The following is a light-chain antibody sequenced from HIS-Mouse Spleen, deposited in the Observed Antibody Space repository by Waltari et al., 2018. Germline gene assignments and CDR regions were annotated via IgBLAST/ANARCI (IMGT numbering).Light chain of an antibody. V-gene: IGLV2-8*01. J-gene: IGLJ2*01. CDR1: SSDVGGYNY. CDR2: EVS. Sequence: QSALTQPPSASGSPGQSVTISCTGTSSDVGGYNYVSWYQQHPGKAPKLMIYEVSTRPSGVPDRFSGAKSGNTASLTVSGRQAEDEADYYCSSYAGSNNFVVFGGGTKLTVL. CDR3: SSYAGSNNFVV.